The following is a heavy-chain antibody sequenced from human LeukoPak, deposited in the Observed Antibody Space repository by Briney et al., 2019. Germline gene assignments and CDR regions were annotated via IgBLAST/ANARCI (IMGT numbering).Heavy chain of an antibody. CDR2: ISGSGGST. CDR1: GFTFSNYG. Sequence: PGGSLRLSCEASGFTFSNYGMHWVRQAPGKGLEWVSAISGSGGSTYYADSVKGRFTISRDNSKNTLYLQMNSLRAEDTAVYYCANHAYYGSGSYFDYWGQGTLVTVSS. V-gene: IGHV3-23*01. CDR3: ANHAYYGSGSYFDY. J-gene: IGHJ4*02. D-gene: IGHD3-10*01.